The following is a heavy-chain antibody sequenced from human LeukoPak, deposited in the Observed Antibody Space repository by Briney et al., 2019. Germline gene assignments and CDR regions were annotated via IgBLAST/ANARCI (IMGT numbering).Heavy chain of an antibody. CDR2: INPNSGGT. CDR3: ARETVDTAMGGTFDY. D-gene: IGHD5-18*01. J-gene: IGHJ4*02. CDR1: GYTFTGYY. V-gene: IGHV1-2*02. Sequence: GASVKVSCKASGYTFTGYYMHWVRQAPGQGLEWMGWINPNSGGTNYAQKFQGRVTMTRDMSTSTVYMELSSLRSEDTAVYYCARETVDTAMGGTFDYWGQGTLVTVSS.